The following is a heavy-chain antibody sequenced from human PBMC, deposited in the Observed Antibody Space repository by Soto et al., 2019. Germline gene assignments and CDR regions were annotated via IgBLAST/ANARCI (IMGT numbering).Heavy chain of an antibody. Sequence: GESLKIACTGSGYSFTSYWIGWVRQMPGKGLEWMGIIYPGDSDTRYSPSFQGQVTISADKSISTAYLQWSSLKASDTAMYYCASTRRIAAAGSWGTMDVWGQGTTVTVSS. V-gene: IGHV5-51*01. D-gene: IGHD6-13*01. CDR1: GYSFTSYW. J-gene: IGHJ6*02. CDR2: IYPGDSDT. CDR3: ASTRRIAAAGSWGTMDV.